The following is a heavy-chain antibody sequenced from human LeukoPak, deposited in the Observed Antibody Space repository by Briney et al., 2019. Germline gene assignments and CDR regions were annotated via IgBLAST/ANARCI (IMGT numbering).Heavy chain of an antibody. J-gene: IGHJ4*02. CDR2: IYHSGST. V-gene: IGHV4-38-2*02. D-gene: IGHD3-16*01. Sequence: PSETLSLTCTVSGYSISSGYYWGWIRQPPGKGLEWIGSIYHSGSTYYNPSLKSRVTISVDTSKNQFSLKLSSVTAADTAVYYCARDPRGENYFDYWGQGTLVTVSS. CDR1: GYSISSGYY. CDR3: ARDPRGENYFDY.